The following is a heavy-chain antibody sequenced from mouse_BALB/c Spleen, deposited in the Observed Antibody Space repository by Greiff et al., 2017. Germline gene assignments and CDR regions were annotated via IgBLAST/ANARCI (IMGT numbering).Heavy chain of an antibody. Sequence: EVKLMESGGGLVKPGGSLKLSCAASGFTFSSYAMSWVRQSPEKRLEWVAEISSGGSYTYYPDTVTGRFTISRDNAKNTLYLEMSSLRSEDTAMYYCARDMGLRPFAYWGQGTLVTVSA. CDR3: ARDMGLRPFAY. CDR2: ISSGGSYT. V-gene: IGHV5-9-4*01. J-gene: IGHJ3*01. CDR1: GFTFSSYA. D-gene: IGHD2-4*01.